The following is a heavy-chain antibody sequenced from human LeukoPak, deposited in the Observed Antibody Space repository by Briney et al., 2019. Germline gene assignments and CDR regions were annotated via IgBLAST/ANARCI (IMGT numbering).Heavy chain of an antibody. CDR1: GFTFSTYG. D-gene: IGHD3-10*01. CDR2: ISYDGSNK. CDR3: AKDPRYYGPGSYLDY. J-gene: IGHJ4*02. V-gene: IGHV3-30*18. Sequence: GGSLRLSCAASGFTFSTYGMHWVRQAPGKGLEWVAVISYDGSNKYYADSVKGRFTISRDNSKNTLYLQMNSLRAEDTAVYYCAKDPRYYGPGSYLDYWGQGTLVTVSS.